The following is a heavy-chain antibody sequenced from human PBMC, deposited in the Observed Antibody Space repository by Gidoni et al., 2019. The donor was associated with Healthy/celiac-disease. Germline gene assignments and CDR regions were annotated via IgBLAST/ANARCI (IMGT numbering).Heavy chain of an antibody. J-gene: IGHJ4*02. CDR1: GGSVSSGSYY. CDR2: IYYSGST. D-gene: IGHD3-22*01. Sequence: QVQLQESGPGLVKPSETLSLTCTVSGGSVSSGSYYWSWIRQPPGKGLEWIGYIYYSGSTHYNPSLKSRVTISVDTSKNQFSLKLSSVTAADTAVYYCARGGGDYDSSGYYYYWGQGTLVTVSS. V-gene: IGHV4-61*01. CDR3: ARGGGDYDSSGYYYY.